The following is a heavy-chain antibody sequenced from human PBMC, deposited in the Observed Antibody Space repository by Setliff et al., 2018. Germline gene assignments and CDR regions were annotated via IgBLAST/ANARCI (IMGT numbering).Heavy chain of an antibody. J-gene: IGHJ4*02. Sequence: GESLKISCKGSGYSFSNFWIGWVRQIPGKGLEWMGIIYPGDSHTRYSPSFQGQVTMSADKSINTAYLQWSNLKASDTAIYYCARSLVGPTYSVYFDYRGQGALVTVSS. CDR2: IYPGDSHT. D-gene: IGHD1-26*01. CDR3: ARSLVGPTYSVYFDY. V-gene: IGHV5-51*01. CDR1: GYSFSNFW.